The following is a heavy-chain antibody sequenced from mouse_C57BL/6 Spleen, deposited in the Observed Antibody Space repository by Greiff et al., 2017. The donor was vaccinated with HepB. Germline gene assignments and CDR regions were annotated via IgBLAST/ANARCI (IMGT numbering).Heavy chain of an antibody. D-gene: IGHD1-1*01. V-gene: IGHV5-16*01. CDR1: GFTFSDYY. Sequence: VQLKESEGGLVQPGSSMKLSCTASGFTFSDYYMAWVRQVPEKGLEWVANINYDGSSTYYLDSLKSRFIISRDNAKNILYLQMSSLKSEDTATYYCARENYGSRAMDYWGQGTSVTVSS. CDR3: ARENYGSRAMDY. CDR2: INYDGSST. J-gene: IGHJ4*01.